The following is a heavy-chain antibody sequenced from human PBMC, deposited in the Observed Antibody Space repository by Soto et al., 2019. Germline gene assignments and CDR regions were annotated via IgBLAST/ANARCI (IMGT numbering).Heavy chain of an antibody. CDR1: GDSISSSHW. D-gene: IGHD1-1*01. CDR2: IFHSGTT. Sequence: QVQLQESGPGLVEPSGTLSLTCAVSGDSISSSHWWSWVRQPPGKGLEWIGEIFHSGTTKYNPSLESRVTMSVDTSNNHLSLKLRSVTAADTAVYYCARQLERGDLPEGFEYWGQGTLATVSS. CDR3: ARQLERGDLPEGFEY. V-gene: IGHV4-4*02. J-gene: IGHJ4*02.